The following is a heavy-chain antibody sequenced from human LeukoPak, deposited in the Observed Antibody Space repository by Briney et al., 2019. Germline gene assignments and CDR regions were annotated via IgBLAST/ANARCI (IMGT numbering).Heavy chain of an antibody. CDR2: TYYRSKWYY. J-gene: IGHJ4*02. CDR1: GDSFSSNSAA. V-gene: IGHV6-1*01. Sequence: SQTLSLTCAISGDSFSSNSAAWNWIRQSPSRGLEWLGRTYYRSKWYYDYAVAVKSRISINPDTSKNQFSLQLSSVTPEDTAVYYCARDPVGGSTIFDYWGQGTLVTVSS. D-gene: IGHD1-26*01. CDR3: ARDPVGGSTIFDY.